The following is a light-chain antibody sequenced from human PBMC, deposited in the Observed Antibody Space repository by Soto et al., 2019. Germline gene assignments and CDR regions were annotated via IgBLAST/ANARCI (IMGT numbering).Light chain of an antibody. J-gene: IGKJ1*01. V-gene: IGKV3-20*01. CDR3: QQYGSSPRT. Sequence: EIVLTQSPGTLSLSPGERATLSCRASQSVSSSDLAWYQQKPGQAPRLLIYGASSRATGIPDRFIGSGSGTDFTLTISRLEPEDFAVYYCQQYGSSPRTFGQGTKVEIK. CDR2: GAS. CDR1: QSVSSSD.